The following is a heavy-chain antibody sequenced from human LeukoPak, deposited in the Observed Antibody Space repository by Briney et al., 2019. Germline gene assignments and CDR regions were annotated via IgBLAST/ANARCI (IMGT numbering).Heavy chain of an antibody. J-gene: IGHJ4*02. CDR2: FDPEDGET. CDR3: ATDRRHSGSFHFDY. D-gene: IGHD6-13*01. V-gene: IGHV1-24*01. CDR1: GYTLTELS. Sequence: ASVKVSCKVSGYTLTELSMHWVRQAPGKGLEWMGGFDPEDGETIYAQKFQGRVTMTEDTSTDTAYMELSSLRSEDTAVYYCATDRRHSGSFHFDYWGQGTLVTVSS.